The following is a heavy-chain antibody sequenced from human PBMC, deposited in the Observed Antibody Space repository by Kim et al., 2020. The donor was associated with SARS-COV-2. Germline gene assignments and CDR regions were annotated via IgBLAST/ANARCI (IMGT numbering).Heavy chain of an antibody. CDR2: T. Sequence: TNYAQKLQGRGTMTTDTSTSTAYMELRSLRSDDTAVYYCARSPDYGDYENWGQGTLVTVSS. D-gene: IGHD4-17*01. V-gene: IGHV1-18*01. J-gene: IGHJ4*02. CDR3: ARSPDYGDYEN.